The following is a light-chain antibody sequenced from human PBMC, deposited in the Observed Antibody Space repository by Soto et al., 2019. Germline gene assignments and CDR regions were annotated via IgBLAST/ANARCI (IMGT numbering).Light chain of an antibody. CDR2: DAS. J-gene: IGKJ4*01. V-gene: IGKV3-11*01. CDR1: QSISSY. Sequence: ETVLTQSPATLSLSPGERVTLSCRASQSISSYLIWYQQKPGQAPRLLIYDASSRATGIPARFSGSGSGTDFTLTISSLEPEDFAVYYCQQRGNWPLTFGGGTKVEI. CDR3: QQRGNWPLT.